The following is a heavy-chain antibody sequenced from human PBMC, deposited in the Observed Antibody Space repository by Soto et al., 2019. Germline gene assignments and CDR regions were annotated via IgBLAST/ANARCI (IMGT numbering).Heavy chain of an antibody. J-gene: IGHJ4*02. Sequence: QVQLMQSGAEVRKPGASVKVSCKASGYTFTDYDINWVRQATGQGLGWLGWMTPKSGYTGYAQKFQGRGTLTRDTSRGTAYMELSSLTSEDTAVYYCARNLYTTGDFDHWGQGTLVTVSS. CDR3: ARNLYTTGDFDH. V-gene: IGHV1-8*02. CDR1: GYTFTDYD. D-gene: IGHD2-2*02. CDR2: MTPKSGYT.